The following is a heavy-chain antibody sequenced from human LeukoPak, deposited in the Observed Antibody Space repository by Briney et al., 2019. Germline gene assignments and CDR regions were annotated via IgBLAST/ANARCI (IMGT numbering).Heavy chain of an antibody. CDR2: IRYDGSNK. CDR3: ATSLVVLITHDVFDI. CDR1: GFTFSDYG. D-gene: IGHD3-22*01. J-gene: IGHJ3*02. Sequence: GGSLRLSCAASGFTFSDYGMHWVRQAPGKGLEGMAFIRYDGSNKFYADSLKGRFTISRDNSKNTVYLQMNSLRAEDTAVYYCATSLVVLITHDVFDIWGQGTMVTVSS. V-gene: IGHV3-30*02.